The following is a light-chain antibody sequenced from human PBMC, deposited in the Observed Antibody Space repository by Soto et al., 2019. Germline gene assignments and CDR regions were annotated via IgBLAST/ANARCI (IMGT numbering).Light chain of an antibody. CDR3: AAWDNNLGGLA. Sequence: QSVLTQPPSAFGTPGQRVSISCSGSNSNIGSKYVYWYQQLPGTAPKLLMYRNNQRPSGVPDRFSGSKSGTSASLAISGLRSEDEADYYCAAWDNNLGGLAFGGGTKLTVL. CDR1: NSNIGSKY. CDR2: RNN. V-gene: IGLV1-47*01. J-gene: IGLJ2*01.